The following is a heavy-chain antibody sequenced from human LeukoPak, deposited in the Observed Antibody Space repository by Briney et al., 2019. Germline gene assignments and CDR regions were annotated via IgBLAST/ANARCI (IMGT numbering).Heavy chain of an antibody. D-gene: IGHD5-24*01. V-gene: IGHV3-9*01. Sequence: QAGGSLRLSCAASGFTFDDYAMHWVRHTPGKGLEWVSGINWNSGTIAYADSVKGRFAISRDNAKNSLYLQMNSLRADDTALYYCAKAQNLNYDAFDIWGXGTXXXXXS. CDR1: GFTFDDYA. CDR2: INWNSGTI. J-gene: IGHJ3*02. CDR3: AKAQNLNYDAFDI.